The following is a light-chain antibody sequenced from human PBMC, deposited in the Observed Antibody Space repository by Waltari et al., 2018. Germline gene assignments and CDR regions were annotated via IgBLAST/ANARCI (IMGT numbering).Light chain of an antibody. CDR2: GAS. J-gene: IGKJ1*01. CDR1: QSVSRA. Sequence: CRASQSVSRALAWYQHNPGQAPRLLIYGASNRATGIPDRFSGSGSGTDFSLIISRLEPEDFAVYYCQHYVSLPVTFGQGTKVEIK. CDR3: QHYVSLPVT. V-gene: IGKV3-20*01.